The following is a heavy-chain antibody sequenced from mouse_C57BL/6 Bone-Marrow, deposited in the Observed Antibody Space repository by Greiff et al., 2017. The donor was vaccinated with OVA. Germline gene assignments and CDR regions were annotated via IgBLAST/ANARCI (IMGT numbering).Heavy chain of an antibody. CDR2: ISSGGDYI. V-gene: IGHV5-9-1*02. D-gene: IGHD4-1*01. CDR3: TRELGRRKNYAMDY. CDR1: GFTFSSYA. J-gene: IGHJ4*01. Sequence: EVKVVESGEGLVKPGGSLKLSCAASGFTFSSYAMSWVRQTPEKRLEWVAYISSGGDYIYYADTVKGRFTISRDNARNTLYLQMSSLKSEDTAMYYCTRELGRRKNYAMDYWGQGTSVTVSS.